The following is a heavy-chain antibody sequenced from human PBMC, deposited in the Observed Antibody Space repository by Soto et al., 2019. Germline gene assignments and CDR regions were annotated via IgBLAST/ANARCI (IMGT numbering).Heavy chain of an antibody. D-gene: IGHD3-22*01. CDR1: GYTLTRYA. CDR3: ARTQDDSSGYYY. J-gene: IGHJ4*02. CDR2: INAGNGNT. Sequence: GSVKGACKASGYTLTRYAMDWVRQAPGQRLEWMGWINAGNGNTKYSQKFQGRVTITRDTSASTAYMELSSLRSEDTAVYYCARTQDDSSGYYYWGQGTLVTVSS. V-gene: IGHV1-3*01.